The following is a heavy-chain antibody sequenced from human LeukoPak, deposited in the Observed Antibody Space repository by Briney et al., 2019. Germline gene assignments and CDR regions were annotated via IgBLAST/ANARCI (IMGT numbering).Heavy chain of an antibody. Sequence: GGSLRLSCAASGFTFSTYWMYWVRQAPGKGLEWVANIKQDGSHKYYVDSVKGRFTITSDNAKNPLYLQMNSRRVEDTAVYYCVKEVGYWGQGTLVTVSS. CDR1: GFTFSTYW. J-gene: IGHJ4*02. V-gene: IGHV3-7*01. CDR2: IKQDGSHK. D-gene: IGHD1-26*01. CDR3: VKEVGY.